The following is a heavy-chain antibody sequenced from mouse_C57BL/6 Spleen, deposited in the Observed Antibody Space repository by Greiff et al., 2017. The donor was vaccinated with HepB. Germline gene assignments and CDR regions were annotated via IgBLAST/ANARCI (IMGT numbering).Heavy chain of an antibody. CDR1: GYAFTNYL. CDR3: ASGGFHLAY. J-gene: IGHJ3*01. Sequence: VQLQQSGAELVRPGTSVKVSCKASGYAFTNYLIEWVKQRPGQGLEWIGVINPGSGGTNYNEKFKGKATLTADKSSSTAYMQLSSLTSEDSAVYFCASGGFHLAYGGQGTLVTVSA. CDR2: INPGSGGT. V-gene: IGHV1-54*01.